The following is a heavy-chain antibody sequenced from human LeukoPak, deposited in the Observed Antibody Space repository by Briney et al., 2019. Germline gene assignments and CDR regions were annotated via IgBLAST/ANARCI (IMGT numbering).Heavy chain of an antibody. CDR1: GFTFSSYW. V-gene: IGHV3-7*01. CDR3: ARDQDSSSWPYFDY. J-gene: IGHJ4*02. Sequence: GGSLRLSCAASGFTFSSYWMSWVRQAPGKGLEWVANIKQDGSEKYYVDSVKGRFTISRDNAKNSLYLQMNGLRAEDTAVYYCARDQDSSSWPYFDYWGQGTLVTVSS. CDR2: IKQDGSEK. D-gene: IGHD6-13*01.